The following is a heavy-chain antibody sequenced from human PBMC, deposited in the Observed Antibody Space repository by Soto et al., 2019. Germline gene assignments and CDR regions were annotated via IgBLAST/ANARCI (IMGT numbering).Heavy chain of an antibody. Sequence: PSETLSLTCSVSCGSISSYWWSWIRQPAGKGLEWIGRVYASGTTDYNPSLNSRATLSVETSKNQFSLKLSSVTAADTAVYYCARDIGSYAYGEGYWGQGIQVTVSS. V-gene: IGHV4-4*07. CDR1: CGSISSYW. D-gene: IGHD3-10*01. CDR2: VYASGTT. J-gene: IGHJ4*02. CDR3: ARDIGSYAYGEGY.